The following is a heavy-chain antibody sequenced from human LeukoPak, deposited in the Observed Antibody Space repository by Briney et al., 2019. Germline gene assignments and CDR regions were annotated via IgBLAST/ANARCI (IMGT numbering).Heavy chain of an antibody. D-gene: IGHD6-13*01. CDR3: AKDEAFSSSWYPKGNFDY. J-gene: IGHJ4*02. V-gene: IGHV3-23*01. CDR1: GFTFSSYA. Sequence: GGSLRLSCAVSGFTFSSYAMSWVRQAPGKGLEWVSAISSEGGSTYYAESVKGRFTISRDNSKNTLSLQMNSLRAEDTAVYYCAKDEAFSSSWYPKGNFDYWGQGTLVTVSS. CDR2: ISSEGGST.